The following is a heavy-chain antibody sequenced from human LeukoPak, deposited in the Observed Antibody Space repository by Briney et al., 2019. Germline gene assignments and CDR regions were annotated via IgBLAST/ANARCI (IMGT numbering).Heavy chain of an antibody. CDR3: ARKAGGYALNEAFDI. CDR1: GFTFNTYG. D-gene: IGHD5-12*01. CDR2: ISYDENNK. V-gene: IGHV3-30*03. J-gene: IGHJ3*02. Sequence: PGGSLRLSCAASGFTFNTYGMHWVRQAPGKGLEWVTVISYDENNKYYADSVKGRFTISRDNSKNTLYLQMNSLRAEDTAVYYCARKAGGYALNEAFDIWGQGTMVTVSS.